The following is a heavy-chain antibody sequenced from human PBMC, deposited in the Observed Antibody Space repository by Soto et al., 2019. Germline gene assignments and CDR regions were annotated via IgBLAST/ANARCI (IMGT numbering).Heavy chain of an antibody. Sequence: PSQTLSLPCAISGDSVSNKGATWNWVRLSPSRGLEWLGRTYYRSKWNYDYAISVKSRISINPDTSKNQFSLQLNSVTPEDTAVYYCARDPPDFNSGLDYWGQGTVGTVSS. J-gene: IGHJ4*02. V-gene: IGHV6-1*01. CDR1: GDSVSNKGAT. CDR3: ARDPPDFNSGLDY. CDR2: TYYRSKWNY. D-gene: IGHD1-26*01.